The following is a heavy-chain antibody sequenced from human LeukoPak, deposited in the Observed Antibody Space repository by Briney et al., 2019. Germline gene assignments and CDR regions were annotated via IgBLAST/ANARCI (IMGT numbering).Heavy chain of an antibody. D-gene: IGHD3-3*01. J-gene: IGHJ4*02. CDR1: GYTFTSYG. CDR2: ISAYNGNT. Sequence: GASVKVSCKASGYTFTSYGISWVRQSPGQGLEWMGWISAYNGNTNYAQKLQGRVTMTTDTSTSTAYMELRSLRSDDTAVYYCARDGRGRDFWSGLVGVTKPRGFDYWGQGALVTVSS. CDR3: ARDGRGRDFWSGLVGVTKPRGFDY. V-gene: IGHV1-18*01.